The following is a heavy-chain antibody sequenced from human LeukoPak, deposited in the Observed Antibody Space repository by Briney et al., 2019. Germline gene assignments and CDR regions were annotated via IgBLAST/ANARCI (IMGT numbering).Heavy chain of an antibody. V-gene: IGHV3-30*18. CDR1: GFTFSSYG. D-gene: IGHD3-22*01. J-gene: IGHJ4*02. CDR3: AKDVSSGYYGDYFDY. CDR2: ISNDGSNK. Sequence: GGSLRLSCAASGFTFSSYGMHWVRQAPGKGLEWVAVISNDGSNKDYADSVKGRFAISRDNSKNTMYAQMDSLRAEDTAVYYCAKDVSSGYYGDYFDYWGQGTLVTVSS.